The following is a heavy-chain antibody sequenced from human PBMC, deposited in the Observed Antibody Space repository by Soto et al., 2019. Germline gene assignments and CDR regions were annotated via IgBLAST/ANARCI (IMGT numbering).Heavy chain of an antibody. CDR3: ARKGGDYYDSSGQYAFDI. D-gene: IGHD3-22*01. Sequence: LCGGSISSGDYYWRWIRQPPGQGLEWIGYIYYSGSTYYNPSLKSRVTISVDTSKNQFSLKLSSVTAADTAVYYCARKGGDYYDSSGQYAFDIWGQGTMVTVSS. CDR1: GGSISSGDYY. CDR2: IYYSGST. V-gene: IGHV4-30-4*01. J-gene: IGHJ3*02.